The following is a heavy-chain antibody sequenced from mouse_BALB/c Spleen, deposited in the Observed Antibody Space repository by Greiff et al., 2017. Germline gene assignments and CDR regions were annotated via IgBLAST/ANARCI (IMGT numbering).Heavy chain of an antibody. CDR3: ARGGYGSSLDY. V-gene: IGHV1-18*01. D-gene: IGHD1-1*01. CDR1: GYTFTDYN. CDR2: INPNNGGT. Sequence: EVQLQESGPELVKPGASVKIPCKASGYTFTDYNMDWVKQSHGKSLEWIGDINPNNGGTIYNQKFKGKATLTVDKSSSTAYMELRSLTSEDTAVYYCARGGYGSSLDYWGQGTTLTVSS. J-gene: IGHJ2*01.